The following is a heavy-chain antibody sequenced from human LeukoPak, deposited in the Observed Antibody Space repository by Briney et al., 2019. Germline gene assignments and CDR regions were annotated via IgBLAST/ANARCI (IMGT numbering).Heavy chain of an antibody. CDR1: GFTFSSYA. CDR2: ISGSGDST. Sequence: TGGSLRLSCAASGFTFSSYAMSWVRQAPGKGLEWVSGISGSGDSTYYADSVKGRFTISRDNSKNTVFVQMNSLRAEDTAIYYCAKPDWNLAFDIWGQGTMVTVSS. D-gene: IGHD1-1*01. CDR3: AKPDWNLAFDI. J-gene: IGHJ3*02. V-gene: IGHV3-23*01.